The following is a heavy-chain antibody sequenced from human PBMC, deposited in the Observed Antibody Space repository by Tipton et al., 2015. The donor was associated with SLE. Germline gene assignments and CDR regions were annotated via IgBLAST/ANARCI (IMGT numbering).Heavy chain of an antibody. J-gene: IGHJ4*02. CDR3: AREGTGSYGYFFDY. Sequence: QSGAEVKKPGASVKLSCKASGYTFTRYYMHWVRQAPGQGLEWMGLINPTGDTTRYTQQFQGRITMTRDTSTTTVYMELNSLRSEDTAVYYCAREGTGSYGYFFDYWGQGALVTASS. CDR1: GYTFTRYY. V-gene: IGHV1-46*01. D-gene: IGHD3-10*01. CDR2: INPTGDTT.